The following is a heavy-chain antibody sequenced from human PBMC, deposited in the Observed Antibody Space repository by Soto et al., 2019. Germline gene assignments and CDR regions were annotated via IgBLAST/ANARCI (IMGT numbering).Heavy chain of an antibody. Sequence: SETLSLTCAVSGGSISSGGYSWSWIRQPPGKGLEWIGYMYHSGSTYYNPSLKSRVTISIDRSKNQFSLKLSSVTAADTAVYYYARVPDYWGQGTLVTVSS. CDR1: GGSISSGGYS. CDR3: ARVPDY. V-gene: IGHV4-30-2*01. J-gene: IGHJ4*02. D-gene: IGHD2-2*01. CDR2: MYHSGST.